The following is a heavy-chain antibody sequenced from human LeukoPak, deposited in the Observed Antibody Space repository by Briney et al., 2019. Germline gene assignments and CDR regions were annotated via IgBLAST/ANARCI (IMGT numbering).Heavy chain of an antibody. D-gene: IGHD3-3*01. CDR2: IKQDGSEK. Sequence: GGSLRLSCAASGFTFSSYWMSWVRQAPGKGLEWVANIKQDGSEKYYVDSVKGRFTISRDNAKNSLYLQMNSLRAEDTAVYYCARDYYYDFWSGYYVVAGYFDYWGQGTLVTVSS. J-gene: IGHJ4*02. CDR3: ARDYYYDFWSGYYVVAGYFDY. CDR1: GFTFSSYW. V-gene: IGHV3-7*01.